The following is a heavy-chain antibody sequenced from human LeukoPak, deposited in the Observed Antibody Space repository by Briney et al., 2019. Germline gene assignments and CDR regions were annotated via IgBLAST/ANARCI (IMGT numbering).Heavy chain of an antibody. D-gene: IGHD1-7*01. Sequence: SETLSLTCSVSGGSVRSDISHWSWIRHPPGKGLEWIGYIHHTGKNWYNPPLQSRVTLSVDTSKSEFSLRLNSVTAADTAVYYCEKWHEKLLAFDSWGQGTLVTVSS. CDR2: IHHTGKN. V-gene: IGHV4-61*01. J-gene: IGHJ4*02. CDR3: EKWHEKLLAFDS. CDR1: GGSVRSDISH.